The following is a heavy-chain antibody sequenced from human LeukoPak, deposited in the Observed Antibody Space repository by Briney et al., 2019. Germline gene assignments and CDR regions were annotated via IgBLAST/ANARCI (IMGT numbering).Heavy chain of an antibody. CDR1: GGSISSYY. V-gene: IGHV4-59*01. D-gene: IGHD4/OR15-4a*01. Sequence: SETLSLTCTVSGGSISSYYWSWIRQPPGTGLEWIGYIYYSGSTNYNPSLKSRVTISVDTSKNQFSLKLSSVTAADTAMYYCARGDYRAAFDVWGQGTMVTVSS. J-gene: IGHJ3*01. CDR2: IYYSGST. CDR3: ARGDYRAAFDV.